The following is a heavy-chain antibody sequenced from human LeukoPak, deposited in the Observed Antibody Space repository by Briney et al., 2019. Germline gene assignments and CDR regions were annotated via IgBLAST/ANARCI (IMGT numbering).Heavy chain of an antibody. V-gene: IGHV3-23*01. Sequence: GGSLRLSCAASGFTFGNYAMSWVRQAPGKGLEWVSIISGSGVSAYYADSVKGRFTISRDNAKNTLFLQMSSLRAEDTAVYFCAREILAPGKTHDYWGQGTLVTVSS. CDR3: AREILAPGKTHDY. J-gene: IGHJ4*02. CDR1: GFTFGNYA. CDR2: ISGSGVSA.